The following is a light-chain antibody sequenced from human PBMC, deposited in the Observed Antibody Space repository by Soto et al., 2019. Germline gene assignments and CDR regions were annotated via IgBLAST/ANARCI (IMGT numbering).Light chain of an antibody. CDR1: SSNIGSNT. Sequence: QSVLTQSPSASGTPGQRVSISCSGSSSNIGSNTVHWYRHVPGTTPTLLIYNYNQRPSGVPDRFSGSKSGTSASLAISGLQSEDEADYYCAAWDDSRKGPVFGGGTKLTVL. V-gene: IGLV1-44*01. J-gene: IGLJ2*01. CDR3: AAWDDSRKGPV. CDR2: NYN.